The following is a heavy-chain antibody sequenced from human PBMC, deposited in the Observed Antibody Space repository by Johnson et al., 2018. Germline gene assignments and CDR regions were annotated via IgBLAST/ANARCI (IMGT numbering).Heavy chain of an antibody. Sequence: VQLVQSGGGLVKPGGSLRLSCVASGFIFSTYTLNWVRQAPGKGLEWVSSISRGRDHIHFADSVKGRFTISRDNAKNSLYRQMNSHRAEDTAIYYCARDNLWGAGHVVEAVDIWGQGTMVTVS. D-gene: IGHD2-15*01. CDR3: ARDNLWGAGHVVEAVDI. CDR1: GFIFSTYT. CDR2: ISRGRDHI. J-gene: IGHJ3*02. V-gene: IGHV3-21*01.